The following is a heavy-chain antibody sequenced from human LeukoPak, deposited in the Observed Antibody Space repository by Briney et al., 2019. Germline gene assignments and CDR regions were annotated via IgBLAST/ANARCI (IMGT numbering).Heavy chain of an antibody. Sequence: GGSLRLSCAASGFTSNSFAMNWVRHAPGKGLELVSSISGSDGSSHYADFVKGRFTISRDNSKNTLHLQMNSLRAEDTAVYYCAKSLGVGGYTRYKGFDQWGQGTLVTVSS. D-gene: IGHD3-16*02. CDR1: GFTSNSFA. V-gene: IGHV3-23*01. CDR3: AKSLGVGGYTRYKGFDQ. J-gene: IGHJ4*02. CDR2: ISGSDGSS.